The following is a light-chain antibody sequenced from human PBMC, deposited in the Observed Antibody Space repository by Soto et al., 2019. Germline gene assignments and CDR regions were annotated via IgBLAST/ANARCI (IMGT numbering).Light chain of an antibody. J-gene: IGLJ1*01. CDR1: SSNIGNNY. Sequence: QSALTQPPSVSAAPGQKVTISCSGSSSNIGNNYVSWYQQLPGTAPKVLIYENNKRPSGIPDRFSGSKSGTSATLGITGLQTGDEADYYCGTWDSSLSAYVFGTGTKVT. V-gene: IGLV1-51*02. CDR3: GTWDSSLSAYV. CDR2: ENN.